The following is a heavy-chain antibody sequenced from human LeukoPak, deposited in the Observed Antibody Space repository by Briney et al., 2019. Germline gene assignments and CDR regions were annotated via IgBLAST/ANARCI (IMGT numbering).Heavy chain of an antibody. Sequence: ASVKVSCKASGYTFTSYGISWVRQAPGQGLEWMGWISAYNGNTNYAQKLQGRVTMTTDTSTSAAYMGLRSLRSDDTAVYYCARDRFVVGVVVPAAIRTLRWFDPWGQGTLVTVSP. CDR2: ISAYNGNT. CDR3: ARDRFVVGVVVPAAIRTLRWFDP. CDR1: GYTFTSYG. V-gene: IGHV1-18*01. J-gene: IGHJ5*02. D-gene: IGHD2-2*02.